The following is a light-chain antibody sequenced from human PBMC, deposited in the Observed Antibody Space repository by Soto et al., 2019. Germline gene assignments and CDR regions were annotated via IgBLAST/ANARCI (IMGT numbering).Light chain of an antibody. V-gene: IGKV4-1*01. CDR1: QSVLYSSNNKSY. CDR2: WAS. J-gene: IGKJ2*01. CDR3: QQYYTTPYT. Sequence: DIVMTQFPDSLTVPLGERATINCKSSQSVLYSSNNKSYLAWYQHKPGQPPKVLIYWASTRESGVPDRFSGSGSGTDFTLTISSLQADDVAVYYCQQYYTTPYTFGQGTKLDIK.